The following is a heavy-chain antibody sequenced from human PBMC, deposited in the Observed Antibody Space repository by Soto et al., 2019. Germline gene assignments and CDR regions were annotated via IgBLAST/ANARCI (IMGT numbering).Heavy chain of an antibody. J-gene: IGHJ6*02. CDR1: GFTFSSYW. V-gene: IGHV3-74*01. CDR3: ARQYSSSWYSYRDYYGMDV. Sequence: GGSLRLSCAASGFTFSSYWMHWVRQAPGKVLVWVPRINSDGSSTSYADSVKGRFTISRDNAKNTLYLQMNSLRAEDTAVYYCARQYSSSWYSYRDYYGMDVWGQGTTVTVSS. CDR2: INSDGSST. D-gene: IGHD6-13*01.